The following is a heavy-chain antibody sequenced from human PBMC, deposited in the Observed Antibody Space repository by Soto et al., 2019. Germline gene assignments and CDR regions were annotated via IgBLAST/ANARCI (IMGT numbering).Heavy chain of an antibody. CDR1: GFTFTSYT. V-gene: IGHV3-23*01. CDR3: ARAREASLNPVPSSY. CDR2: VSGSGDGT. Sequence: GGSLRLSCEASGFTFTSYTMNWVRRAPGKGLEWVATVSGSGDGTYYGDSVKGRFTISRDNSKNTVYLQMNSLRAEDTAIYYCARAREASLNPVPSSYWGQGTLVTVSS. J-gene: IGHJ4*02. D-gene: IGHD6-6*01.